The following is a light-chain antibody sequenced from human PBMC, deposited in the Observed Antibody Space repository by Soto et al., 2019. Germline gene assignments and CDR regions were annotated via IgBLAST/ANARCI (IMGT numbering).Light chain of an antibody. J-gene: IGKJ5*01. Sequence: DIQMTQSPSTLSASVGDTVTITCRASQSISSWLAWYQQKPGKAPKLLIYKASSLDSGVPSRFSGSGSGTEFTLTITSLQPDDFATYSCQQYNSYQIAFGQGTRLEIK. CDR1: QSISSW. CDR2: KAS. CDR3: QQYNSYQIA. V-gene: IGKV1-5*03.